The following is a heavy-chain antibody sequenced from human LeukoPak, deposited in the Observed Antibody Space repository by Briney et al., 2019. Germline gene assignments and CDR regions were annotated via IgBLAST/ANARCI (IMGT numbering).Heavy chain of an antibody. CDR1: GGTFSSSA. D-gene: IGHD5-18*01. CDR3: ARDQGLTAPPPYGLDV. Sequence: SVKVSCTASGGTFSSSAITWVRQAPGQGLEWMGRIIPVLNITNYAQKFQGRVTITADTSTSTAYMELSSLRSEETAVYYCARDQGLTAPPPYGLDVWGQGTTVTVSS. CDR2: IIPVLNIT. V-gene: IGHV1-69*04. J-gene: IGHJ6*02.